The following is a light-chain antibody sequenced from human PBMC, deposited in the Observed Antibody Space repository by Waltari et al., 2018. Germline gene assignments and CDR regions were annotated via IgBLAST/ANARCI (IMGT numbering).Light chain of an antibody. CDR1: QSVLYSSNNKNY. Sequence: DIVMTQSPDSLAVSLGERATINCKSSQSVLYSSNNKNYLAWYQQKTRQPPKLLIYWASTRESGVPDRFSGSGSGTDFTLPISSLQAADVAVYYCQQYYSTPLTFGGGTKVEIK. V-gene: IGKV4-1*01. CDR3: QQYYSTPLT. CDR2: WAS. J-gene: IGKJ4*01.